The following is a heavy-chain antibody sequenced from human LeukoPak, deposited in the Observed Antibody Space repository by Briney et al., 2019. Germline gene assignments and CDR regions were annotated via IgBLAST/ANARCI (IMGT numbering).Heavy chain of an antibody. CDR2: TFYRSKWYY. CDR3: ARDPVGGSTIFDY. V-gene: IGHV6-1*01. CDR1: GDSVSSNSDA. Sequence: SQTLSLTCAISGDSVSSNSDAWNWIRQSPSRGLEWLGRTFYRSKWYYDYAVAVKSRISINPDTSKNQFSLQLSSVTPEDTAVYYCARDPVGGSTIFDYWGQGTLVTVSS. D-gene: IGHD1-26*01. J-gene: IGHJ4*02.